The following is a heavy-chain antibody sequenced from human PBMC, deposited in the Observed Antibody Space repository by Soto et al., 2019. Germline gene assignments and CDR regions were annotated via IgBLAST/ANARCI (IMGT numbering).Heavy chain of an antibody. J-gene: IGHJ4*02. D-gene: IGHD2-15*01. CDR3: ASLSERTRWYDY. Sequence: GGSLRLSCAASGFTFSDHFMDWVRQAPGKGLEWVGRIGNKTRSYRTDYAASVKGRFTISRDDSKNSLYLQMNSLTTEDTAVYYCASLSERTRWYDYWGQGTLVTVSS. CDR2: IGNKTRSYRT. V-gene: IGHV3-72*01. CDR1: GFTFSDHF.